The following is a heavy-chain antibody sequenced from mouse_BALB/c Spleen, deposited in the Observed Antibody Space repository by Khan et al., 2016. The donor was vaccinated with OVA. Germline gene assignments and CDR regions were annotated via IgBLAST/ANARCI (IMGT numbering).Heavy chain of an antibody. CDR1: GYSFTGYF. V-gene: IGHV1-20*02. CDR2: INPHIGET. CDR3: ARIYGSYFDY. D-gene: IGHD1-1*01. J-gene: IGHJ2*01. Sequence: EVQLQQSGPELVKPGASVKISCKASGYSFTGYFMNWVMQSHGKSLEWIGRINPHIGETFYNQKFKGKATLTVDESSSTAHMELRSLASVDSAVYYCARIYGSYFDYWGQGTTLTVSS.